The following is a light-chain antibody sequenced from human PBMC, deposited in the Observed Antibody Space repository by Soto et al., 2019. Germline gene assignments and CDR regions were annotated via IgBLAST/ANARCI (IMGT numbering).Light chain of an antibody. CDR3: QQYGDWPLT. CDR2: ASS. J-gene: IGKJ4*01. Sequence: EIVLTQSPATLSVSPGERATLSCRASQSVGKNFAWYQQKPGQAPRLLIFASSTRATGVAARFSGSGSGTEFTLIISSLQSEDFAVYYCQQYGDWPLTFGGGAKVEIE. CDR1: QSVGKN. V-gene: IGKV3-15*01.